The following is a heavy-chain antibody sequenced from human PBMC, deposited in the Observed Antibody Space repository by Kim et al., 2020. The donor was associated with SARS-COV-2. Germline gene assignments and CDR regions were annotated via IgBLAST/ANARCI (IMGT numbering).Heavy chain of an antibody. J-gene: IGHJ4*02. Sequence: PSLKSRVTISVDTSKNQFSLKLSSVTAADTAVYYCARFLKPGSGSYYFDYWGQGTLVTVSS. D-gene: IGHD3-10*01. CDR3: ARFLKPGSGSYYFDY. V-gene: IGHV4-31*02.